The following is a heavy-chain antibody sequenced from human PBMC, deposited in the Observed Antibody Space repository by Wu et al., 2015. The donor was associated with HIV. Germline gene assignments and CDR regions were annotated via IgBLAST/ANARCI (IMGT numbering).Heavy chain of an antibody. V-gene: IGHV1-69*13. J-gene: IGHJ5*02. CDR2: IIPIFGTA. CDR3: ARDGGIAVQLGWFDP. CDR1: GGTFSSSA. D-gene: IGHD6-19*01. Sequence: QVQLVQSGAEVKKPGSSVKVSCKASGGTFSSSAISWVRQAPGQGLEWMGRIIPIFGTANYAQKFQGRVTITADESTSTAYMELSSLRSEDTAVYYCARDGGIAVQLGWFDPWGQGTLVTVSS.